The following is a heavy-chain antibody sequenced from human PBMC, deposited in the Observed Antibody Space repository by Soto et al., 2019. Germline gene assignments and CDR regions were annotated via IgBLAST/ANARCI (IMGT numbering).Heavy chain of an antibody. CDR2: INHSGST. CDR3: ARGWGRVPYYDSSGYRFDY. J-gene: IGHJ4*02. CDR1: GGSFSGYC. D-gene: IGHD3-22*01. V-gene: IGHV4-34*01. Sequence: SETLSLTCAVYGGSFSGYCWSWIRQPPGKGLEWIGEINHSGSTNYNPSLKSRVTISVDTSKNQFSLKLSSVTAADTAVYYCARGWGRVPYYDSSGYRFDYWGQGTLVTVSS.